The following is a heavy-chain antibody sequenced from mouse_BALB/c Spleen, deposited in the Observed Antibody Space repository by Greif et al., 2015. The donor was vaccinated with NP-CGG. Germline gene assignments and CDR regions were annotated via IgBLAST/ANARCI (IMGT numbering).Heavy chain of an antibody. CDR1: GFSFTSYG. D-gene: IGHD2-3*01. V-gene: IGHV2-5*01. Sequence: VQLVESGPGLVQPSQSLSITCTVSGFSFTSYGVHWVRQSPGQGLEWLGVIWRGGSTDYNAAFMSRLSITKANSKSQVFFKMNTLQADDTAIYYCAKNDDAWFDYWGQGTTLTVSS. J-gene: IGHJ2*01. CDR3: AKNDDAWFDY. CDR2: IWRGGST.